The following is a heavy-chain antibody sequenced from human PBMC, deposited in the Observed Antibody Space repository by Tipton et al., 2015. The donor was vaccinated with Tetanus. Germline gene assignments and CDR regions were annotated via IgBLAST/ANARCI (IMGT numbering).Heavy chain of an antibody. Sequence: QLVQSGAEVKKPGSSVKVSCKASGGGFSKVAISWLRQAPGQGVELMGTIIPALSTTTYEQKFRGRITITADGSTRTVYMELSSLRSGDTAIYYCARDYDGSEPYDYWGQGTLVTVSS. CDR1: GGGFSKVA. CDR3: ARDYDGSEPYDY. CDR2: IIPALSTT. V-gene: IGHV1-69*15. D-gene: IGHD3-10*01. J-gene: IGHJ4*01.